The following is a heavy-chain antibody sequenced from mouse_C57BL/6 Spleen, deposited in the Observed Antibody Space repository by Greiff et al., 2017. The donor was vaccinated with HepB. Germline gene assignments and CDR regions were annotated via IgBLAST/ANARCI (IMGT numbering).Heavy chain of an antibody. CDR2: IDPENGDT. D-gene: IGHD1-1*01. J-gene: IGHJ3*01. Sequence: VQLQQSGAELVRPGASVKLSCTASGFNIKDDYMHWVKQRPEQGLEWIGWIDPENGDTEYASKFQGKATITADTSSNTAYLQLSSLTSEDTAVYYCTLNYYGGFAYWGQGTLVTVSA. V-gene: IGHV14-4*01. CDR1: GFNIKDDY. CDR3: TLNYYGGFAY.